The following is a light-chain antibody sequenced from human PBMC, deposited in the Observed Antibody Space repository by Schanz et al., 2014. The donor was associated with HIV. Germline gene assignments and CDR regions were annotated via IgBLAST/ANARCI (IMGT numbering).Light chain of an antibody. Sequence: QSALTQPASVSGSRGQSITISCTGTSSDVGSHNLVSWYQQHPGKAPKLMIYEVSKRPSGVPDRFSGSKSGNTASLTVSGLQAEDEADYYCSSYAGSNNVVFGGGTKLTVL. V-gene: IGLV2-8*01. J-gene: IGLJ2*01. CDR2: EVS. CDR3: SSYAGSNNVV. CDR1: SSDVGSHNL.